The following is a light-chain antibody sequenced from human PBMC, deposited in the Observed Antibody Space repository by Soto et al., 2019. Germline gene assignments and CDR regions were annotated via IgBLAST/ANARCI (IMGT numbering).Light chain of an antibody. CDR2: DVT. Sequence: QSALTQPASVSGSPGQSITISCTGTSSDVGGYNYVSWYQQHPGKAPKLLIYDVTTRPSGVSSRFSGSKSGNTASPTVSGLQAEDEAAYYCGSYTSSTTLGYVFGTGTKLTVL. CDR3: GSYTSSTTLGYV. CDR1: SSDVGGYNY. J-gene: IGLJ1*01. V-gene: IGLV2-14*01.